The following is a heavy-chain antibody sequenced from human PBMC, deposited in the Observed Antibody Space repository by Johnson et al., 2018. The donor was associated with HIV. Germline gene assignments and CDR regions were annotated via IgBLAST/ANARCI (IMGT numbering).Heavy chain of an antibody. V-gene: IGHV3-30*02. Sequence: QVQLVESGGGVVQPGGTLRLSCAASGFIFSSYGMHWVRQAPGKGPEWVSYIRYDGDNKYYADSVKGRFTISRDNSKNTLYLQMNSLRAEDTAVYYCASNPLSDAFDIWGQGTMVTVSS. CDR1: GFIFSSYG. J-gene: IGHJ3*02. CDR3: ASNPLSDAFDI. CDR2: IRYDGDNK.